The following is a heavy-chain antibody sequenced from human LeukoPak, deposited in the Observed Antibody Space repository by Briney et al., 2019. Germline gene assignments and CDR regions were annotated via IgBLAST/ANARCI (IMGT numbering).Heavy chain of an antibody. V-gene: IGHV1-3*01. Sequence: ASEKVSCKASGYIFTSYAMHWFRQAPGQRLEWMGWINAGNGNTKYSQKFQGRVTITTDTSASTAYMELSSLRSEDTAVYYCARSGSCDYWGQGTLVTVSS. J-gene: IGHJ4*02. CDR3: ARSGSCDY. D-gene: IGHD1-26*01. CDR1: GYIFTSYA. CDR2: INAGNGNT.